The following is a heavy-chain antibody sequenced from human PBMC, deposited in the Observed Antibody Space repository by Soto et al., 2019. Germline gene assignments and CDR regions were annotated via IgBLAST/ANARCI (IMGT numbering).Heavy chain of an antibody. CDR1: GYSFDRYG. D-gene: IGHD3-22*01. J-gene: IGHJ4*02. V-gene: IGHV1-18*01. CDR2: SSADNGDT. Sequence: GASVKVSCKASGYSFDRYGISWVRQAPGQRPEWMGWSSADNGDTRLSQNVQGRLTLTTDTSTNTAYMDLRSLSSDDTAVYYCARDRSYYYETSGYPFDYWGQGTQVTVSS. CDR3: ARDRSYYYETSGYPFDY.